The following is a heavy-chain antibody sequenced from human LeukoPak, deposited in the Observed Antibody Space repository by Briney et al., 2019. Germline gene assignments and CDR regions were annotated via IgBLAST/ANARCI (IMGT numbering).Heavy chain of an antibody. Sequence: ETLSLTCAVSGGSISSSNWWRWVRQPPGKGLEWVANLKQDGSEKNYVDSVKVRFTISRDNAKNSLYLQMNSLRVEDTAVYYCARERVTTTSFDYWGQGVLVTVSS. CDR1: GGSISSSNW. CDR2: LKQDGSEK. V-gene: IGHV3-7*01. D-gene: IGHD2/OR15-2a*01. CDR3: ARERVTTTSFDY. J-gene: IGHJ4*02.